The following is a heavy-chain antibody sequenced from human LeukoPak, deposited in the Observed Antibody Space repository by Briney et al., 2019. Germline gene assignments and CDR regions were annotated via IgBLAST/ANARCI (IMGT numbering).Heavy chain of an antibody. CDR1: GFAFGDYA. Sequence: PGGSLRLSCTASGFAFGDYAMSWFRQAPGKGLEWVGFIRSKAYGGTTEYAASVKGRFTISRDDSKSIAYLQMNSLKTEDTAVYYCTTPGYDFWSGSQNYYYYYMDVWGKGTTVTVSS. J-gene: IGHJ6*03. CDR3: TTPGYDFWSGSQNYYYYYMDV. CDR2: IRSKAYGGTT. V-gene: IGHV3-49*03. D-gene: IGHD3-3*01.